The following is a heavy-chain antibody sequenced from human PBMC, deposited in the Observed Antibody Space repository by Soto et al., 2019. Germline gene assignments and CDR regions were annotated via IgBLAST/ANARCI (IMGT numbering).Heavy chain of an antibody. CDR2: IRGRSKKFAT. V-gene: IGHV3-73*01. D-gene: IGHD4-17*01. J-gene: IGHJ4*02. Sequence: EVQLVESGGGLVQPGGSLKVSCAGLGFNFSDSALHWVRQPSGKGLEWIGRIRGRSKKFATSYTTSVRGRFSLSRDVSRNTAYLQMNSLRDDDTGVYFCTARGGDSLQDIWGQGTLVTVSS. CDR3: TARGGDSLQDI. CDR1: GFNFSDSA.